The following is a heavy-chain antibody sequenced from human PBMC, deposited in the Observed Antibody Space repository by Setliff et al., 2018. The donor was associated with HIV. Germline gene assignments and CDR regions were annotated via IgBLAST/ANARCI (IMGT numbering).Heavy chain of an antibody. V-gene: IGHV4-31*03. D-gene: IGHD2-21*01. CDR1: GGSISSGGYY. CDR2: IYYSGST. Sequence: SETLSLTCTVSGGSISSGGYYWSWIRQHPGKGLEWIGYIYYSGSTYYNPSLKSRVTISLATSKNQFSLKLSSVTAADQGVYYCARVPVAGANWFDPWGLGTLVTVSS. J-gene: IGHJ5*02. CDR3: ARVPVAGANWFDP.